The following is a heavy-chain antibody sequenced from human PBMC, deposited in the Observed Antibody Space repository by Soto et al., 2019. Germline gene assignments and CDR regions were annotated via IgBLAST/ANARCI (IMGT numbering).Heavy chain of an antibody. V-gene: IGHV3-74*03. D-gene: IGHD1-20*01. Sequence: EVQLVESGGGLVQPGESLRLSCAASGLTFRSYWMHWVRQAPGQGLVWVARINTDGSVAVYVASVKGRFTISRDNAKNTLVLPMNSLRAEDTAVDYCVRYIQLWRLDAWGQRNLVTVSS. CDR1: GLTFRSYW. CDR2: INTDGSVA. CDR3: VRYIQLWRLDA. J-gene: IGHJ5*02.